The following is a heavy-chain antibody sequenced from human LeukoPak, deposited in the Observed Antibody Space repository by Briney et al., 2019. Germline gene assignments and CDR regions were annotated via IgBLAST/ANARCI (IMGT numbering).Heavy chain of an antibody. CDR3: ARENWYYAFDI. CDR1: GFTFSSYG. CDR2: ISYDGSNK. Sequence: GGSLRLSCAASGFTFSSYGMHWVSQAPGKGLEWVAVISYDGSNKYYADSVKGRFTISRDNSKNTLYLQMNSLRAEDTAVYYCARENWYYAFDIWGQGTMVTVSS. D-gene: IGHD1-7*01. V-gene: IGHV3-30*03. J-gene: IGHJ3*02.